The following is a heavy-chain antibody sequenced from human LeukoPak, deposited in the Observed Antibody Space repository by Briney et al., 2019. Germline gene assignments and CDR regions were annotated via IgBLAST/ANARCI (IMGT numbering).Heavy chain of an antibody. D-gene: IGHD5/OR15-5a*01. Sequence: SETLSLTCAVSGDSISNHIYYWDWIRQTPGKGLEWIGAVYYTGNPYYNPSLKSRVTISVDTSDNRFSPHLSSVNAADTAIYYCARLRALSGHRGAFDIWGQGTLVTVSS. CDR3: ARLRALSGHRGAFDI. CDR2: VYYTGNP. CDR1: GDSISNHIYY. J-gene: IGHJ3*02. V-gene: IGHV4-39*01.